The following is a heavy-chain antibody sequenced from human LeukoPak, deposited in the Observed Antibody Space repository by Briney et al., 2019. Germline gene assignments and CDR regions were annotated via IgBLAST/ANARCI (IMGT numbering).Heavy chain of an antibody. Sequence: SVKVSCKASGGTFSSYAISWVRQAPGQGLEWMGGIIPIFGTANYAQKFQGRVTITTDESTSTAYMELSSLRSEDTAVYYCARAWGPNTFRLGYWGQGTLVTVSS. V-gene: IGHV1-69*05. CDR2: IIPIFGTA. D-gene: IGHD1-26*01. CDR1: GGTFSSYA. CDR3: ARAWGPNTFRLGY. J-gene: IGHJ4*02.